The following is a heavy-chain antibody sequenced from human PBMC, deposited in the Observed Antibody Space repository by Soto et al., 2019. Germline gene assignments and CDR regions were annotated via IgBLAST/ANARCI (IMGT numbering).Heavy chain of an antibody. CDR1: GFTFSSYG. CDR2: IWYDGSNK. Sequence: QVQLVESGGGVVQPGRSLRLSCAASGFTFSSYGMHWVRQAPGKGLEWVAVIWYDGSNKYYADSVKGRFTISRDNSKNTLELQMNSLRAADTAVEYCARVGLRWTYYYAMDLWGQGTTVTVSS. V-gene: IGHV3-33*01. CDR3: ARVGLRWTYYYAMDL. J-gene: IGHJ6*02. D-gene: IGHD4-17*01.